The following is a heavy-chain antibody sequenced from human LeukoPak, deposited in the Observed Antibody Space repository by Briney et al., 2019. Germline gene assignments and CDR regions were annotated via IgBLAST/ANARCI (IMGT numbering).Heavy chain of an antibody. V-gene: IGHV3-7*01. D-gene: IGHD2-2*01. Sequence: GGSLRLSCAASGFAFSSYWMSWVRQAPGKGLEWVANIKQDGSEKYYVDSVKGRFTISRDNAKNSLYLQMNSLRAEDTAVYYCASYIVVVPAATYYFDYWGQGTLVTVSS. J-gene: IGHJ4*02. CDR1: GFAFSSYW. CDR3: ASYIVVVPAATYYFDY. CDR2: IKQDGSEK.